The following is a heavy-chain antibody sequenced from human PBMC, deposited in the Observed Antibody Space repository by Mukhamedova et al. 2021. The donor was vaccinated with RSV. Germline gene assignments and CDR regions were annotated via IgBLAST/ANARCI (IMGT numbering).Heavy chain of an antibody. Sequence: AINWVRQAPGQGLEWMGGTSPLLRSTNYAQKLQGRITITADESTITSYMELSSLKSDDTAIYYCAAQQLAGYALDVWGQVTTVTV. D-gene: IGHD1-1*01. CDR3: AAQQLAGYALDV. V-gene: IGHV1-69*01. CDR1: A. J-gene: IGHJ6*02. CDR2: TSPLLRST.